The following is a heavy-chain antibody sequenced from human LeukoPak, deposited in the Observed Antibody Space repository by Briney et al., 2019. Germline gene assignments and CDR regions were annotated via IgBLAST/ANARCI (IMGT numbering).Heavy chain of an antibody. CDR1: GFTFSSYA. V-gene: IGHV3-30-3*01. CDR3: ARDAAPTMIVVATY. Sequence: GGSLRLSCAASGFTFSSYAMHWVRQAPGKGLEWVAVISYDGSNKYYADSVRGRFTISRDNSKNTLYLQMNSLRAEDTAVYYCARDAAPTMIVVATYWGQGTWSPSPQ. J-gene: IGHJ4*02. CDR2: ISYDGSNK. D-gene: IGHD3-22*01.